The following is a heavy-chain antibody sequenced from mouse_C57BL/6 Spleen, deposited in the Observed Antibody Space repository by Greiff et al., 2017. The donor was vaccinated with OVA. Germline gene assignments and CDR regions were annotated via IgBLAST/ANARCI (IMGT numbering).Heavy chain of an antibody. CDR1: GYAFSSSW. Sequence: QVQLKESGPELVKPGASVKISCKASGYAFSSSWMNWVKQRPGKGLEWIGRIYPGDGDTNYNGKFKGKATLTADKSSSTAYMQLSSLTSEDSAVYFCARNYTQFAYWGQGTLVTVSA. CDR2: IYPGDGDT. CDR3: ARNYTQFAY. D-gene: IGHD2-12*01. V-gene: IGHV1-82*01. J-gene: IGHJ3*01.